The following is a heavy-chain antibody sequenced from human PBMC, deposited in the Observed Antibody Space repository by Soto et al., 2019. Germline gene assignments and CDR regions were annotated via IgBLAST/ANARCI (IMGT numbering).Heavy chain of an antibody. CDR2: ISSSSSYK. CDR3: ARDVNVEMATMAAFDI. J-gene: IGHJ3*02. V-gene: IGHV3-21*01. CDR1: GFTFSSYS. D-gene: IGHD5-12*01. Sequence: PGGSLRLSCAASGFTFSSYSMNWVRQAPGKGLEWVSSISSSSSYKYYADSVKGRFTISRDNAKNSLYLQMNSLRAEDTAVYYCARDVNVEMATMAAFDIWGQGTMVTV.